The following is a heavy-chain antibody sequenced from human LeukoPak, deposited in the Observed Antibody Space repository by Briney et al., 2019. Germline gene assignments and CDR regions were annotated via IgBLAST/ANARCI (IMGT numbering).Heavy chain of an antibody. J-gene: IGHJ4*02. CDR1: GYTFTSYG. V-gene: IGHV1-18*01. CDR3: ARDLGGYCSSTSCYKIPFSFDY. Sequence: ASVKVSCKASGYTFTSYGISWVRQAPGQGLEWMGWISAYNGNTNYAQKLQGRVTMTRDTSTSTVYMELSSLRSEDTAVYYCARDLGGYCSSTSCYKIPFSFDYWGQGTLVTVSS. CDR2: ISAYNGNT. D-gene: IGHD2-2*02.